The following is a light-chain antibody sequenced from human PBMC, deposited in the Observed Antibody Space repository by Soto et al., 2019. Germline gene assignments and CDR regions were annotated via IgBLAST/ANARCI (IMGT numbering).Light chain of an antibody. CDR3: SSYTGSGTF. J-gene: IGLJ2*01. CDR1: SSDVGGYDQ. CDR2: AVS. Sequence: QSALTQPASVSGSPGQSIAISCTGTSSDVGGYDQVSWYQQHPGKAPKLMIYAVSNRPSGVSNRFSGSKSGNTASLTISGLLAEDEADYYCSSYTGSGTFFSGGTKVTVL. V-gene: IGLV2-14*01.